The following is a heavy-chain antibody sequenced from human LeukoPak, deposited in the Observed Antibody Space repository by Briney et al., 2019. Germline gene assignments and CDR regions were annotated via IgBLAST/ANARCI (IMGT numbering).Heavy chain of an antibody. CDR1: GGSISSSVHY. V-gene: IGHV4-39*01. D-gene: IGHD3-10*01. J-gene: IGHJ4*02. CDR3: ARHADSGFGELAFDL. Sequence: PSETLSLTCTVSGGSISSSVHYWGWIRQPPGKGLEWIGSISYSGSTYYNPSLKSRVTISVDMSNNQFSLKLSSVTAADTAVYYCARHADSGFGELAFDLRGQGTLVTVSS. CDR2: ISYSGST.